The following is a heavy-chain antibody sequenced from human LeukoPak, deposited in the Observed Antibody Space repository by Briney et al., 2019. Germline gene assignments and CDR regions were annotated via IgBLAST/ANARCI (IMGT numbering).Heavy chain of an antibody. D-gene: IGHD6-19*01. CDR1: GGSISSGGYY. Sequence: SETLSLTCTVSGGSISSGGYYWSWIRQHPGQGLEWIGYIYYSGSTYYNPSLKSRVTISVDTSKNQFSLKLSSVTAADTAVYYCARDGGAGTSIDYWGQGTLVTVSS. CDR2: IYYSGST. V-gene: IGHV4-31*03. J-gene: IGHJ4*02. CDR3: ARDGGAGTSIDY.